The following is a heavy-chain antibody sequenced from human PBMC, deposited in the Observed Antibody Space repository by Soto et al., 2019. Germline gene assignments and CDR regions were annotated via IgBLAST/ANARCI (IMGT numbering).Heavy chain of an antibody. V-gene: IGHV3-23*01. D-gene: IGHD3-3*01. CDR1: GFTFSSYA. Sequence: GGSLILSCAASGFTFSSYAMSWVRQAPGKGLEWVSAISGSGGSTYYADSVKGRFTISRDNSKNTLYLQMNSLRAEDTAVYYCAKVIYDFEYMDVWGKGTTVTVSS. J-gene: IGHJ6*03. CDR2: ISGSGGST. CDR3: AKVIYDFEYMDV.